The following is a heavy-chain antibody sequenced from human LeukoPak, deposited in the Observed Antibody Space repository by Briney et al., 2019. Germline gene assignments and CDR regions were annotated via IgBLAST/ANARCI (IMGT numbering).Heavy chain of an antibody. Sequence: GGSLRLSCAASGFTFSSYAMSWVRQSPGKGLEWFSAISGSGGSKYYADSVKGSFTISRDNSKNTLYLKMNSLRAEDTAVYYCAKANMVRGVTLKFDYWGQGTLVTVS. V-gene: IGHV3-23*01. D-gene: IGHD3-10*01. J-gene: IGHJ4*02. CDR3: AKANMVRGVTLKFDY. CDR1: GFTFSSYA. CDR2: ISGSGGSK.